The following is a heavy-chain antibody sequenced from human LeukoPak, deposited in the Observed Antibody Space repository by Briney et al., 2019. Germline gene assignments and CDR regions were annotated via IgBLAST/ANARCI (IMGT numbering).Heavy chain of an antibody. CDR2: ISGSGTGT. V-gene: IGHV3-23*01. CDR1: GFTFSSSA. J-gene: IGHJ4*02. Sequence: GGSLRLSCAASGFTFSSSAMSWVRQAPGKGLYWVSAISGSGTGTYYADSVKGRFTISRDNSKNTLYLQMNSLRAEDTAVYYCARVSGSYPSDYWGQGTLVTVSS. D-gene: IGHD1-26*01. CDR3: ARVSGSYPSDY.